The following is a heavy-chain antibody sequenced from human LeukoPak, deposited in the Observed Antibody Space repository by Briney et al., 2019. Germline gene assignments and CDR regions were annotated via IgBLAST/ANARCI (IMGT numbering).Heavy chain of an antibody. D-gene: IGHD4-11*01. V-gene: IGHV1-2*02. CDR2: INHKSGGT. CDR1: GYTFTGYY. J-gene: IGHJ4*02. Sequence: AXVKVSCKASGYTFTGYYMHWVRQAPGQGVEGMGWINHKSGGTNYAQKMQGRVTMNRETKNSTAYMELSRLRSDDTAVYYCATPSTGKGIDYWGQGTLVTVSS. CDR3: ATPSTGKGIDY.